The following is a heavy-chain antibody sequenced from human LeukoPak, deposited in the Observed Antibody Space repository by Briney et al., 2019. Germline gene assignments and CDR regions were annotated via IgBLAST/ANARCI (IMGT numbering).Heavy chain of an antibody. CDR1: GGSFSGYY. CDR3: ARDGSSSESY. CDR2: INHSGST. J-gene: IGHJ4*02. D-gene: IGHD6-6*01. V-gene: IGHV4-34*01. Sequence: SETLSLTCAVYGGSFSGYYWSWIRQPPGKGLEWIGEINHSGSTNYNPSLKSRVTISVDTSKNQFSLKLSPVTAADTAVYYCARDGSSSESYWGQGTLVTVSS.